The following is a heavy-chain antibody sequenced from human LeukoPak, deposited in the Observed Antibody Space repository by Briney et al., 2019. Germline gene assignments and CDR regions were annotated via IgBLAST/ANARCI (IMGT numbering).Heavy chain of an antibody. J-gene: IGHJ4*02. CDR3: ARHVGYGVFFDF. D-gene: IGHD4-17*01. CDR2: IYYSGST. CDR1: GGSISSYY. Sequence: SETLSLTCTVSGGSISSYYWSWIRQPPGRGLEWIGYIYYSGSTNYNPSLKGRVTISVDTSKNQFSLKLSSVTAADTAVYYCARHVGYGVFFDFWGQGALVTVSS. V-gene: IGHV4-59*08.